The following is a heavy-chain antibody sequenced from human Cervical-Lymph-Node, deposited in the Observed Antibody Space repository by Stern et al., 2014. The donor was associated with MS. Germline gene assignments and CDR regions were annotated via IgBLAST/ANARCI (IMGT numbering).Heavy chain of an antibody. V-gene: IGHV3-21*01. CDR3: ARDGEEGPVLTPYYFDY. CDR1: GFVFTSYS. CDR2: ITSGSDYR. Sequence: EVQLGESGGGLVKPGGSLRLSCAASGFVFTSYSMSWVRQAPGRGLEWVSGITSGSDYRDYTDSVNGRFTVSRDNARNSLYLQMNSLEADDTAVYYCARDGEEGPVLTPYYFDYWGRGTLVTVSS. J-gene: IGHJ4*02. D-gene: IGHD2-21*01.